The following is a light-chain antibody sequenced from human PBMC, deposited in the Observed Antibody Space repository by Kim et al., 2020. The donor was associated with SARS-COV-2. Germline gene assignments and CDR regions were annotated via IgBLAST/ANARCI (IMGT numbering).Light chain of an antibody. CDR2: GAS. CDR3: QQYINWPLT. J-gene: IGKJ4*01. CDR1: QNINSN. Sequence: EIVMTQSPAILSVSPGERATLSCRASQNINSNLAWYQQKPGQAPRLLIYGASARATGIPARFSGSGSGTEFTLTFTSLQSEDFAVYYCQQYINWPLTFGGGTKVDIK. V-gene: IGKV3-15*01.